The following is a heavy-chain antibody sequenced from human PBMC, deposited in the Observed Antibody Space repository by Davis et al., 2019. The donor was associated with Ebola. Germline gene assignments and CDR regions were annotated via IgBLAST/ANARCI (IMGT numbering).Heavy chain of an antibody. CDR2: ISGSGGST. Sequence: GESLKISCAASGFTFSSYAMSWVRQAPGKGLEWVSAISGSGGSTYYADSVKGRFTISRDDSKNTAYLQMNSLKTEDTAVYYCTRSLASGIDYWGQGTLVTVSS. J-gene: IGHJ4*02. D-gene: IGHD1-26*01. CDR1: GFTFSSYA. CDR3: TRSLASGIDY. V-gene: IGHV3-23*01.